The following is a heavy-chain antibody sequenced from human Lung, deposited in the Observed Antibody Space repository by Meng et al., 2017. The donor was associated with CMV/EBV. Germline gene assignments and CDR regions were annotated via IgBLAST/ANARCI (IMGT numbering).Heavy chain of an antibody. CDR2: ISFDASNK. V-gene: IGHV3-30*01. Sequence: GGXXRLXCGASGFXISPYAMQWVRQAPGKGLEWVAVISFDASNKRYADSVKGRFAISRDNSKDTLYLEMNSLRTEDTAVYYCARDAVVGPTSRSGIGYFEQWXQGTXVTVSS. D-gene: IGHD1-26*01. CDR3: ARDAVVGPTSRSGIGYFEQ. CDR1: GFXISPYA. J-gene: IGHJ4*02.